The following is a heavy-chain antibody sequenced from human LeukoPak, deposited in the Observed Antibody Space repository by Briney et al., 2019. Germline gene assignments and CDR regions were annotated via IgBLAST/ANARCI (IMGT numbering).Heavy chain of an antibody. J-gene: IGHJ4*02. CDR3: ARVGDSSGYYETEYSFDY. V-gene: IGHV3-74*01. CDR1: GFTFSSYW. Sequence: GGSLRLSCAASGFTFSSYWMHWVRQAPGKGLVWVSRINSDGSSTSYADSVKGRFTISRDNAKNTLYLQMNSLRAEDTAVYYCARVGDSSGYYETEYSFDYWGQGTLVTVSS. D-gene: IGHD3-22*01. CDR2: INSDGSST.